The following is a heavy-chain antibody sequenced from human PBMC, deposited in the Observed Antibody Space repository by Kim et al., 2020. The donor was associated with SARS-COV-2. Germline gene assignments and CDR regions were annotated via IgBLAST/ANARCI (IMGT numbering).Heavy chain of an antibody. J-gene: IGHJ4*02. Sequence: VKGRFTISRDDSKNTLYLQMNSLKTEDTAVYYCTTGNLHYYDSSGYPGGYWGQGTLVTVSS. CDR3: TTGNLHYYDSSGYPGGY. V-gene: IGHV3-15*01. D-gene: IGHD3-22*01.